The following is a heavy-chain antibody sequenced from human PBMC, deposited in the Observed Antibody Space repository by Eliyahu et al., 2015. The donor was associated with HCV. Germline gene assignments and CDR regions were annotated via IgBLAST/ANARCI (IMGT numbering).Heavy chain of an antibody. CDR3: ARGKYCSSTSCSVLDY. Sequence: QVQLQQWGAGLLKPSETLSLTCAVYGGSFSGYYWSWIRQPPGKGLEWIGEINHSGNTNYNPSLKSRVTISIDTSKDQFSLKLSSVTAADTAVYYCARGKYCSSTSCSVLDYWGQGTLVTVSS. CDR1: GGSFSGYY. D-gene: IGHD2-2*01. J-gene: IGHJ4*02. CDR2: INHSGNT. V-gene: IGHV4-34*01.